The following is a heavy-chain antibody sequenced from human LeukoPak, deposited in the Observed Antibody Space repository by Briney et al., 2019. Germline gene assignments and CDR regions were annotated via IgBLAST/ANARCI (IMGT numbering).Heavy chain of an antibody. CDR2: ISGSGGST. D-gene: IGHD3-3*01. J-gene: IGHJ4*02. V-gene: IGHV3-23*01. CDR3: AKLRYDFWSGYWAPFFGY. CDR1: GFTFSNYA. Sequence: HPGGSLRLSCAASGFTFSNYAISRVRQAPGKGLEWVSSISGSGGSTYYTDSVKGRFTISRDNSKNTLYLQMNSLRAEDTAVYYCAKLRYDFWSGYWAPFFGYWGQGTLVTVSS.